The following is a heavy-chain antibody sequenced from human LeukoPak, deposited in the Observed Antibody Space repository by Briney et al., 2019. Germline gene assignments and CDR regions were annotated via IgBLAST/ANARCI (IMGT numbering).Heavy chain of an antibody. V-gene: IGHV1-2*02. J-gene: IGHJ4*02. CDR3: ASYYYGSGSYYWVY. Sequence: ASVKVSCKASGYTLTGYYMHWVRQAPGQGLEWMGWINPNSGGTNYAQKFQGRVTMTRDTSISTAYMELSRLRSDDTAVYYCASYYYGSGSYYWVYWGQGTLVTVSS. CDR1: GYTLTGYY. D-gene: IGHD3-10*01. CDR2: INPNSGGT.